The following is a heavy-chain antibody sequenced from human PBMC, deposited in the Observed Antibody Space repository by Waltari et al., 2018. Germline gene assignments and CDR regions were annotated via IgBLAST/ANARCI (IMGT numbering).Heavy chain of an antibody. J-gene: IGHJ6*02. Sequence: WVRKAPGKGLEWVAVISYNARNTYYVDSVKGRFTISRDNSKKTLYMQMNSLRPEDTAVYYCARDYCDRTNCHGMDVWGQGTTVTVSS. CDR2: ISYNARNT. D-gene: IGHD4-17*01. V-gene: IGHV3-30*03. CDR3: ARDYCDRTNCHGMDV.